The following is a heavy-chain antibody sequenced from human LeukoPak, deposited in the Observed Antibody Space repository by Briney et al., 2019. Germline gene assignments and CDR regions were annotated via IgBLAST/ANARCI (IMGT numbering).Heavy chain of an antibody. V-gene: IGHV3-66*01. CDR2: IYSGGST. Sequence: GGSLRLSCAASGFTVSSNYMSWVRQAPGKGLEWVSVIYSGGSTYYADSVKGRFTISRDNSKNTLYLQMNSLRAEDTAVYYCARALTDYDILTGYHGADYFDYWGQGTTVTVSS. D-gene: IGHD3-9*01. J-gene: IGHJ4*03. CDR3: ARALTDYDILTGYHGADYFDY. CDR1: GFTVSSNY.